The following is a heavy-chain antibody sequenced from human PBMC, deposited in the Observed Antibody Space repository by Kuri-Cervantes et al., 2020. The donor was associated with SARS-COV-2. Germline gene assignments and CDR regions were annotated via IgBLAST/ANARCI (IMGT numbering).Heavy chain of an antibody. CDR1: GYTFTGYY. V-gene: IGHV1-2*04. CDR3: ARGGDIVVVPAAASGVTYYYYGMDV. Sequence: ASVKVSCKASGYTFTGYYMHWVRQAPGQGLEWMGRINPNSGGTNYAQKFQGWVTMTRDTSISTAYMELSRLRSDDTAVYYCARGGDIVVVPAAASGVTYYYYGMDVWGQGTTVTVSS. CDR2: INPNSGGT. D-gene: IGHD2-2*01. J-gene: IGHJ6*02.